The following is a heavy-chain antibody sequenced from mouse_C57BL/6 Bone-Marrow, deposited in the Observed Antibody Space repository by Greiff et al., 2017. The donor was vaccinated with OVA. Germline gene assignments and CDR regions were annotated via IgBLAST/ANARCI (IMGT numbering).Heavy chain of an antibody. Sequence: QVQLKQPGAELVKPGASVKMSCKASGYTFTSYWITWVKQRPGQGLEWIGDIYPGSGSTNYNEKFKSKATLTVDTSSSTAYMQLSSLTSEDSAVYYCARRQLRARGFAYWGQGTLVTVSA. D-gene: IGHD3-2*02. V-gene: IGHV1-55*01. CDR3: ARRQLRARGFAY. CDR1: GYTFTSYW. CDR2: IYPGSGST. J-gene: IGHJ3*01.